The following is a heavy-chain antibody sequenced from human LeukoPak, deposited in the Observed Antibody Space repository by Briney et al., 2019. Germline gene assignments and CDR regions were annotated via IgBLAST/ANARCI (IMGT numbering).Heavy chain of an antibody. CDR2: IYYSGST. Sequence: SETLSLTCTVSGGSISGYYLSWIRQPPGKGLEWIGYIYYSGSTNYNPSLKSRVTISVDTSKNQFSLKLSSVTAADTAVYYCARHVIVGAGAFDIWGQGTVVTVSS. CDR1: GGSISGYY. D-gene: IGHD1-26*01. J-gene: IGHJ3*02. CDR3: ARHVIVGAGAFDI. V-gene: IGHV4-59*08.